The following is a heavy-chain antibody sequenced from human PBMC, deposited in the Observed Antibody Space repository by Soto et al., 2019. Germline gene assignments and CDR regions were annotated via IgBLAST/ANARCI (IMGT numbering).Heavy chain of an antibody. CDR2: IYTSGST. J-gene: IGHJ3*02. V-gene: IGHV4-4*07. CDR3: ARDQGDYGGNWDDAFDI. CDR1: GGSISSYY. D-gene: IGHD7-27*01. Sequence: LSLTCTVSGGSISSYYWSWIRQPAGKRLEWIGRIYTSGSTNYNPSLKSRVTMSVDTSKNQFSLKLSSVTAADTAVYYCARDQGDYGGNWDDAFDIWGPGKMGT.